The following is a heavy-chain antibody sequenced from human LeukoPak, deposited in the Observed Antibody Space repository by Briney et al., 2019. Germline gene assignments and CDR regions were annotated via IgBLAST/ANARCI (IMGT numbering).Heavy chain of an antibody. V-gene: IGHV1-18*01. Sequence: GASVKVSCKASGYTFNSYGISWVRQAPGQGLEWMGWISAYNGNTNYAQKFQGRVTMTTDTSTSTAYMELRSLRSDDTAVYYCARAMGYYYDSSDAFDIWGQGTIVTVSS. CDR2: ISAYNGNT. CDR3: ARAMGYYYDSSDAFDI. D-gene: IGHD3-22*01. J-gene: IGHJ3*02. CDR1: GYTFNSYG.